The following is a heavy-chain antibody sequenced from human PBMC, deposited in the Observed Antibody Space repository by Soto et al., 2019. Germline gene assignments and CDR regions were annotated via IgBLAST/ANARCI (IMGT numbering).Heavy chain of an antibody. CDR1: GGSISSCNW. CDR2: IYHSGST. V-gene: IGHV4-4*02. J-gene: IGHJ5*02. CDR3: GGVGATSSSNWFDP. D-gene: IGHD2-15*01. Sequence: PSETLSLTCAVSGGSISSCNWCCCLRPPGERVVGLIGVIYHSGSTNYAPSLKSRVTISVDNSKNQFSLKLNCVTAADTAVYYCGGVGATSSSNWFDPWGQGTLVTVSS.